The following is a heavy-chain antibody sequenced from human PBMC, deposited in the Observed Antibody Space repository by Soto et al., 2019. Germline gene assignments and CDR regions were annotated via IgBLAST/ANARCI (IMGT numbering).Heavy chain of an antibody. CDR1: GYTFTNYA. J-gene: IGHJ5*02. CDR2: INAGNGNT. CDR3: ASGKGYNWNHVWFDP. Sequence: QVQLVQSGAEEKKPGASVKVSCKASGYTFTNYAMGWVRQAPGQRLEWMGWINAGNGNTKYSQNFQGRVTITRDTTARIAHMELSSLRFEDTAVYYCASGKGYNWNHVWFDPWGQRTPVTVSS. V-gene: IGHV1-3*05. D-gene: IGHD1-20*01.